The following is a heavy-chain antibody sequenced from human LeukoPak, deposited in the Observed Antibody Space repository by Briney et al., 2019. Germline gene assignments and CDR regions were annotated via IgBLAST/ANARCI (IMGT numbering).Heavy chain of an antibody. CDR3: ARLIAEVGGGTNYFDT. CDR2: VYISGDT. V-gene: IGHV4-4*07. J-gene: IGHJ4*02. Sequence: SETLSLTCTVSGGSVTTSYWSWIRQSAGEGLEWIGRVYISGDTKYNPSLKSRVIKSLDASKNQFSLSLRSVTAADTAVYYCARLIAEVGGGTNYFDTWGQGTLVTVSS. CDR1: GGSVTTSY. D-gene: IGHD2-21*01.